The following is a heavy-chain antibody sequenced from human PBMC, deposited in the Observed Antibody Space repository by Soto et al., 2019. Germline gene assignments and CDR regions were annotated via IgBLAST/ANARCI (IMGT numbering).Heavy chain of an antibody. CDR2: ISTYTGYT. CDR3: ARVHSRGTSGMDV. J-gene: IGHJ6*02. CDR1: GYTFTDYG. Sequence: QVQLVQSGAEVKKPGASVKVSCKASGYTFTDYGIIWVRQAPGQGPEWMGWISTYTGYTISAQNLQGRVTMTADTSTSTAYMELRSLRSDDTAVYYCARVHSRGTSGMDVWGQGTTLTVSS. V-gene: IGHV1-18*01. D-gene: IGHD3-22*01.